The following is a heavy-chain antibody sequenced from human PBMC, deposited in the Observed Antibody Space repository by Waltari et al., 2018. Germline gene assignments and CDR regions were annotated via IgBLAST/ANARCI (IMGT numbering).Heavy chain of an antibody. V-gene: IGHV3-74*01. J-gene: IGHJ4*02. Sequence: EVQLVESGGGLVQPGGSLRLSCAASGFTLSNHWMHWGRQAPGKGLVWVSGIHNDGSSKRYANAVKGRFTISRDNAKNTVYLQMNSLRAEDTAVYYCARGGYFDWLSRFDYWGQGTLVTVSS. CDR2: IHNDGSSK. CDR1: GFTLSNHW. CDR3: ARGGYFDWLSRFDY. D-gene: IGHD3-9*01.